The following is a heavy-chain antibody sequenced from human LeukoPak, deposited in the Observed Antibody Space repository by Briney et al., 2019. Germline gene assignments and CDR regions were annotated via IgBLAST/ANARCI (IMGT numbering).Heavy chain of an antibody. CDR2: IYYSGST. V-gene: IGHV4-39*01. CDR3: ARLAVAGRFFGY. J-gene: IGHJ4*02. D-gene: IGHD6-19*01. Sequence: SETLSLTCTVSGGSISSSSYYWGWIRQPPGKGLEWIGSIYYSGSTYYNPSLKSRVTISVDTSKNQFSLKLSSVTAADTAVYYCARLAVAGRFFGYWGQGTLVTVSS. CDR1: GGSISSSSYY.